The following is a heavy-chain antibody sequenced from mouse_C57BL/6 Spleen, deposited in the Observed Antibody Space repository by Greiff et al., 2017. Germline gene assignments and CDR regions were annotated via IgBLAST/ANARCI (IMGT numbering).Heavy chain of an antibody. V-gene: IGHV1-50*01. CDR1: GYTFTSYW. CDR3: RRDYGSSYGYFDV. J-gene: IGHJ1*03. CDR2: IDPSDSYT. D-gene: IGHD1-1*01. Sequence: QVQLKQPGAELVKPGASVKLSCKASGYTFTSYWMQWVKQRPGQGLEWIGEIDPSDSYTNYNQKFKGKATLTVDTSSSTAYMQLSSLTSEDSAVYYCRRDYGSSYGYFDVWGTGTTVTVSS.